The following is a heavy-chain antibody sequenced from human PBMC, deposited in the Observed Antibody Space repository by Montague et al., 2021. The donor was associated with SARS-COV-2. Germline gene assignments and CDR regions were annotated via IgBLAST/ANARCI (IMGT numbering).Heavy chain of an antibody. CDR3: ARAYYDSSGYWGGYYYYGMDV. CDR2: IGTAGDT. D-gene: IGHD3-22*01. J-gene: IGHJ6*02. V-gene: IGHV3-13*04. CDR1: GFTFSSYD. Sequence: SRILSFSASGFTFSSYDMHWVRQATGKGLEWVSAIGTAGDTYYPGSVKGRFTISRENAKNSLYLQMNSLRAGDTAVYYCARAYYDSSGYWGGYYYYGMDVWGQGTLVTVSS.